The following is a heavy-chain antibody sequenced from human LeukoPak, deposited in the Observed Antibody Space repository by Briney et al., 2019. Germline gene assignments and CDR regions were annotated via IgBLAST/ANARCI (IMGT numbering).Heavy chain of an antibody. CDR2: IYYSGST. D-gene: IGHD1-26*01. V-gene: IGHV4-59*08. CDR3: ARHSVLVGAT. Sequence: SETLSLTCTVSGASVSTYFWSWIRQPPGKGLQWIGYIYYSGSTNYNPSLKSRVTISIDTSKNQFSLKLSSVTAADTAVYYCARHSVLVGATWGQGTPVTVSS. J-gene: IGHJ5*02. CDR1: GASVSTYF.